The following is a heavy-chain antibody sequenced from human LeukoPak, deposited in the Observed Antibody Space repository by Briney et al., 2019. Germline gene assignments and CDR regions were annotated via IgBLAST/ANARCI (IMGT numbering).Heavy chain of an antibody. D-gene: IGHD4-11*01. V-gene: IGHV4-30-4*01. CDR1: GGSISSGDYY. Sequence: PSQTLSLTCTVSGGSISSGDYYWSWIRQPPGKGLEWIGYIYYSGSTYYNPSLKSRVTISIDTSKNQFSLKLSSVSAADTAVYYCAREGTTVTHFDYWGQGTLVTVSS. J-gene: IGHJ4*02. CDR3: AREGTTVTHFDY. CDR2: IYYSGST.